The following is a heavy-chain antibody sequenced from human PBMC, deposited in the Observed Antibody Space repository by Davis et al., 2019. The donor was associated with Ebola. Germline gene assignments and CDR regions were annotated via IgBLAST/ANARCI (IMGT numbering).Heavy chain of an antibody. V-gene: IGHV3-48*01. Sequence: GESLKISCAASGFAFTRHSMNWVRQAPGKGLEWIAFISSGGDDRCYADSVRGRFTVSRDNAKYSLFLQMNSLRAEDSAVYYCARADAVAGKKDSYYSWDVWGQGTTVTVSS. CDR1: GFAFTRHS. J-gene: IGHJ6*02. D-gene: IGHD6-19*01. CDR2: ISSGGDDR. CDR3: ARADAVAGKKDSYYSWDV.